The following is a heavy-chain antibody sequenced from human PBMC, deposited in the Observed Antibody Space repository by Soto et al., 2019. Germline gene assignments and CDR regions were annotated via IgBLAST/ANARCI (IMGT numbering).Heavy chain of an antibody. CDR2: ISAYNGNT. Sequence: ASVKVSCKASGYTFTSYGISWVRQAPGQGLEWMGWISAYNGNTNYAQKLQGRVTMTTDTSTSTAYMELRSLRSDDTAVYYCARVISDGSGSYYPSVDWFDPWAQGTPVTVSS. V-gene: IGHV1-18*01. J-gene: IGHJ5*02. CDR1: GYTFTSYG. CDR3: ARVISDGSGSYYPSVDWFDP. D-gene: IGHD3-10*01.